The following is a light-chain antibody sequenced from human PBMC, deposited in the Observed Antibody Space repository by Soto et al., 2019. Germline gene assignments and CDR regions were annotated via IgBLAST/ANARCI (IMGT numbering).Light chain of an antibody. J-gene: IGKJ2*01. V-gene: IGKV1-39*01. Sequence: DIQMTQSPSSLSASIGDRVTITCRASQRIGSYLNWFQQKPGEAPKLLIQAASSLQSGVPSRFSVSGSGTDFTLTINSLQPEDFAVYYCQQSYSAPVTFGQGTKL. CDR3: QQSYSAPVT. CDR1: QRIGSY. CDR2: AAS.